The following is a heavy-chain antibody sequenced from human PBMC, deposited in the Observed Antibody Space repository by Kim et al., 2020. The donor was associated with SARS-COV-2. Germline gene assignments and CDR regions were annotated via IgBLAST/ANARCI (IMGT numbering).Heavy chain of an antibody. CDR1: GGSISSSSYY. D-gene: IGHD3-3*01. J-gene: IGHJ5*02. V-gene: IGHV4-39*01. CDR2: IYYSGST. CDR3: ARHSLRFLEWANWFDP. Sequence: SETLSLTCTVSGGSISSSSYYWGWIRQPPGKGLEWIGSIYYSGSTYYNPSLKSRVTISVDTSKNPFSLKLSSVTAADTAVHYCARHSLRFLEWANWFDPWGQGTLVTVSS.